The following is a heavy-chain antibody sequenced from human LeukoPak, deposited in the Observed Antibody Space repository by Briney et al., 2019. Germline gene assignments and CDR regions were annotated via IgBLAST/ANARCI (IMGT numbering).Heavy chain of an antibody. V-gene: IGHV4-38-2*01. J-gene: IGHJ4*02. CDR1: GYSISSGYY. CDR3: YQRYNWNDDY. CDR2: IYHSGST. D-gene: IGHD1-1*01. Sequence: PETLSLTCAVSGYSISSGYYWGWIRQPPGKGLEWIGSIYHSGSTYYNPSLKSRVTISVDTSKNQFSLKLSSVTAADTAVYYCYQRYNWNDDYWGQGTLVTVSS.